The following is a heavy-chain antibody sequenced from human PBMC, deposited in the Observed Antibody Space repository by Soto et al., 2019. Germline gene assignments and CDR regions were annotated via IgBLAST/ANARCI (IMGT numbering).Heavy chain of an antibody. D-gene: IGHD3-16*01. CDR3: ARGDQGFDY. CDR2: TYYSSNWFN. Sequence: SHTLSLTFTISGDSVSSNSAALNWISQSPSRGLECLVRTYYSSNWFNNYALSVKSRITINPDTSKNQFSLRPNSVTPEDMAVYYCARGDQGFDYWGQGTLVTVSS. V-gene: IGHV6-1*01. J-gene: IGHJ4*02. CDR1: GDSVSSNSAA.